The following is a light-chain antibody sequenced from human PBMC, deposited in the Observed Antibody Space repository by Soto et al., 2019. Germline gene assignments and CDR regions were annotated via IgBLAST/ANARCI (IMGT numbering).Light chain of an antibody. J-gene: IGKJ4*01. Sequence: EIVSTQCPATLAVSPGEGPTLSGRASQSVSSNLAWYQQKPGQAPRLLIYDASNRATGIPARFSGSGSGTDFTLTISSLEPEDFAVYYCQQRSNWPLTFGGGTKVDI. CDR1: QSVSSN. CDR2: DAS. V-gene: IGKV3-11*01. CDR3: QQRSNWPLT.